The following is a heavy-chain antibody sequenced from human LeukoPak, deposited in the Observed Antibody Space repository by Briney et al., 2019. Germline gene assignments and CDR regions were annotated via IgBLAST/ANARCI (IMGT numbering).Heavy chain of an antibody. CDR2: IYYSGST. V-gene: IGHV4-39*07. CDR1: GGSISSSSYY. J-gene: IGHJ4*02. D-gene: IGHD5-18*01. CDR3: ARDGYSYGRYFDY. Sequence: SETLSLTCTVSGGSISSSSYYWGWIRQPPGKGLEWIGSIYYSGSTYYNPSLKSRVTISVDTSKNQFSLKLSSVTAADTAVYYCARDGYSYGRYFDYWGQGTLVTVSS.